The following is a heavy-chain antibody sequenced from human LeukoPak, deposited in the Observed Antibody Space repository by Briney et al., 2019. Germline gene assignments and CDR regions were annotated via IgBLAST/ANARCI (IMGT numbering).Heavy chain of an antibody. CDR1: GGSFSGYY. D-gene: IGHD3-3*01. CDR2: INHSGST. J-gene: IGHJ6*02. V-gene: IGHV4-34*01. CDR3: ARGRRYYDFWSGYYPSDEDYYYYYGMDV. Sequence: SETLSLTCAVCGGSFSGYYWSWIRQPPGKGLEWIGEINHSGSTNYNPSLKSRVTISVDTSKNQFSLKLSSVTAADTAVYYCARGRRYYDFWSGYYPSDEDYYYYYGMDVWGQGTTVTVSS.